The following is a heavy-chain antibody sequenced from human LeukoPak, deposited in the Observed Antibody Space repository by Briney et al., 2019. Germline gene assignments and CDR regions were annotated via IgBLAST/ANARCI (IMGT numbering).Heavy chain of an antibody. V-gene: IGHV3-30*18. D-gene: IGHD3-10*01. Sequence: GRSLRLSCTASGFTFSSYGMHWVRQAPGKGLEWVAVISYDGSNKYYADSVKGRFTTSRDNSKNTLYLQMNSLRAEDTAVYYCAKAPGVWDVWGQGTTVTVSS. J-gene: IGHJ6*02. CDR2: ISYDGSNK. CDR1: GFTFSSYG. CDR3: AKAPGVWDV.